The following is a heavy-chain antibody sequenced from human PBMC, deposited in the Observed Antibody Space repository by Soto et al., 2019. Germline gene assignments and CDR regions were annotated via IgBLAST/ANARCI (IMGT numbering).Heavy chain of an antibody. CDR3: ARTRGYSSSSTQSYYYYGMDV. J-gene: IGHJ6*02. Sequence: QVQLVESGGGVVQPGRSLRLSCAASGFTFSSYAMHWVRQAPGKGLEWVAVISYDGSNKYYADSVKGRFTISRDNSKNTLYLQMNSLRAEDTAVYYCARTRGYSSSSTQSYYYYGMDVWGQGTTVTVSS. V-gene: IGHV3-30-3*01. CDR1: GFTFSSYA. D-gene: IGHD6-6*01. CDR2: ISYDGSNK.